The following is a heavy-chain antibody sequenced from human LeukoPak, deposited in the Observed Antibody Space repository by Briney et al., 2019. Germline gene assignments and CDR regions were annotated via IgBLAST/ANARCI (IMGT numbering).Heavy chain of an antibody. V-gene: IGHV4-30-4*01. D-gene: IGHD7-27*01. J-gene: IGHJ4*02. CDR2: IYYSGST. Sequence: SQTLSLTCTVSGGSLSSGDYYWGWLRQPPGKGLEWIGYIYYSGSTYYNPSLKSRVTISVDTSKNQFSLKLSSVTAADTAVYYCARGSGLTGAFGEWDYWGQGTLVTVSS. CDR3: ARGSGLTGAFGEWDY. CDR1: GGSLSSGDYY.